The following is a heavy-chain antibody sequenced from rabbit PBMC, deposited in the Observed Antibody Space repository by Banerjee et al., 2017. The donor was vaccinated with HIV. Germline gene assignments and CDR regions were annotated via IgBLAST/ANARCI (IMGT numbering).Heavy chain of an antibody. CDR1: GSDISSNA. D-gene: IGHD8-1*01. J-gene: IGHJ4*01. V-gene: IGHV1S47*01. CDR3: ARRYAGTSNWDYFNL. Sequence: QEQLVESGGGLVQPEGSLTLTCKASGSDISSNAMCWVRQAPGKGLELIACIYSSNGDKWYASWVNGRFTISRSTSLNTVDLKMTSLTDADTATYFCARRYAGTSNWDYFNLWGPGTLVTVS. CDR2: IYSSNGDK.